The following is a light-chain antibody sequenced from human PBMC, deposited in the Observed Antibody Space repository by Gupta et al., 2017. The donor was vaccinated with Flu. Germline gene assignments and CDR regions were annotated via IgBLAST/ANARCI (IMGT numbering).Light chain of an antibody. J-gene: IGKJ1*01. CDR2: KAS. CDR3: QQYNSYRT. CDR1: QSISSR. V-gene: IGKV1-5*03. Sequence: VGDRVTITCRASQSISSRLAWYQQKPGKAPKLLIYKASSLESGVPSRFSGSGSGTEFTLTISSLQPDDFATYYCQQYNSYRTFGQGTKVEIK.